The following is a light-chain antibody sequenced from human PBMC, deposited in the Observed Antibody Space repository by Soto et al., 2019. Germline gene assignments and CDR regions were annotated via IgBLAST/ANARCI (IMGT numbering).Light chain of an antibody. Sequence: QSALTQPASVSGSPGQSITISCTGTSSDVGGYNYVSCYQQHPGKAPKLMIYEVSNRPSGVSNRFSGSKSGNTASLTISGLQAEDEADYYCSSYTSISTPYVFGTGTKVTVL. V-gene: IGLV2-14*01. CDR1: SSDVGGYNY. CDR3: SSYTSISTPYV. J-gene: IGLJ1*01. CDR2: EVS.